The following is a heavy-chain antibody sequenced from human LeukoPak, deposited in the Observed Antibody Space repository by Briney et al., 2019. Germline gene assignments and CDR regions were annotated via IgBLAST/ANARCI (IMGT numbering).Heavy chain of an antibody. CDR3: ARGDYDGWFDP. CDR1: GGFIRNYY. D-gene: IGHD4-23*01. J-gene: IGHJ5*02. CDR2: IHDRGST. V-gene: IGHV4-59*01. Sequence: SETLSLTCTVSGGFIRNYYWTWIRQPPGKGLEWIGFIHDRGSTNYNSSLKSRVTISVDTSRKQFSLKLSSVTPADTAVYFCARGDYDGWFDPWGQGTLVTVSS.